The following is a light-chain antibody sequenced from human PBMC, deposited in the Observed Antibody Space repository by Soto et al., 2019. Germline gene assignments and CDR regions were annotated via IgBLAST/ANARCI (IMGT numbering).Light chain of an antibody. CDR3: QQYDNLPLT. CDR2: DAS. Sequence: DIQMTQSPSSLSASVGDRVIITCQASQDISKYLNWYQQKPGKAPKLLIYDASKLETGVPSRFSGSASGTDFTFTISRLQPEDIATYYCQQYDNLPLTFGGGTKVEI. V-gene: IGKV1-33*01. CDR1: QDISKY. J-gene: IGKJ4*01.